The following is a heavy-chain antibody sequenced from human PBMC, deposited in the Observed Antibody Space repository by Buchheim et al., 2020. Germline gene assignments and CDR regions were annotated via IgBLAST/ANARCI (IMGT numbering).Heavy chain of an antibody. Sequence: QVQLVESGGGVVQPGRSLRLSCAASGFTFSSYGMHWVRQAPGKGLEWVAVIWYDGSNKYYADSVKGRFNISSDNSTNTLYLQMNSLRAEDTAVYYCARGPYYYDSSGYYSAYYFDYWGQGTL. D-gene: IGHD3-22*01. J-gene: IGHJ4*02. CDR1: GFTFSSYG. CDR3: ARGPYYYDSSGYYSAYYFDY. V-gene: IGHV3-33*01. CDR2: IWYDGSNK.